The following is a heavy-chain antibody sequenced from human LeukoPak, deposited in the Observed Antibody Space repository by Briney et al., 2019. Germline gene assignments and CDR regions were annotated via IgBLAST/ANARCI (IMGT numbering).Heavy chain of an antibody. J-gene: IGHJ4*02. V-gene: IGHV4-39*01. D-gene: IGHD6-25*01. Sequence: PSKTLSLTCTVSGGSISSSSYYWGWIRQPPGKGLEWIGSIYYSGSTYYNPSLKSRVTISVDTSKNQFSLKLSSVTAADAAVYYCARGGYGNFDYWGQGTLVTVSS. CDR1: GGSISSSSYY. CDR3: ARGGYGNFDY. CDR2: IYYSGST.